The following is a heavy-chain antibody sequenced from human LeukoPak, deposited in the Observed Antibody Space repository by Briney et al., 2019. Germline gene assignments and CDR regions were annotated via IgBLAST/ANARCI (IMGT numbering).Heavy chain of an antibody. CDR1: GGSISSYY. CDR2: IYYSGST. CDR3: ARTAVRGRGAFDI. Sequence: SETLSLTCTVSGGSISSYYWSWIRQPPGKGLEWIGYIYYSGSTNYNPSLKSRVTISVDTSKNQFSLKLSSVTAADTAVYYCARTAVRGRGAFDIWGQGTMVTVSS. V-gene: IGHV4-59*01. J-gene: IGHJ3*02. D-gene: IGHD3-10*01.